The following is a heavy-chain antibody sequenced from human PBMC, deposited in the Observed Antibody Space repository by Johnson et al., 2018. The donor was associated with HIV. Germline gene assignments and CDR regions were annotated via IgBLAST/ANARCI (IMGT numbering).Heavy chain of an antibody. V-gene: IGHV3-30-3*01. D-gene: IGHD6-6*01. Sequence: QVQLVESGGGVVQPGRSLRLSCVASGFTFSSYTMHWVRQAPGKGLEWVAVISYDGSNKYYADSVKGRFTISRDNSKNTLYLQMNSLRAEDTAVYYCARAEQLMGGAFDVWVQLPMVTVSS. CDR1: GFTFSSYT. CDR3: ARAEQLMGGAFDV. J-gene: IGHJ3*01. CDR2: ISYDGSNK.